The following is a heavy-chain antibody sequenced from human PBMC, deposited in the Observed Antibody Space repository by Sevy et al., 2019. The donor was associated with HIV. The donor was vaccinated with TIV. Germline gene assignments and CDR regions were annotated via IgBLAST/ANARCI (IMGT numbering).Heavy chain of an antibody. Sequence: GGSLRLSCAASGFTFSSYGMHWVRQAPGKGLEWVAVISYDGSNKYYADSVKGRFTISRDNSKNTLNLQMNSLRAEDTAEYYCAKDNHSSGWPYYYYYYMDVWGKGTTVTVSS. J-gene: IGHJ6*03. CDR1: GFTFSSYG. D-gene: IGHD6-19*01. V-gene: IGHV3-30*18. CDR3: AKDNHSSGWPYYYYYYMDV. CDR2: ISYDGSNK.